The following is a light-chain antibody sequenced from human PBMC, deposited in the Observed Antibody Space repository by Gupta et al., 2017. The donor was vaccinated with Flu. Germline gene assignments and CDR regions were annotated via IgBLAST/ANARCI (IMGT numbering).Light chain of an antibody. CDR1: QSVSSN. CDR3: QQYNNWPPRDS. V-gene: IGKV3-15*01. Sequence: EIVMTQSPATLSVSPGKRATLSCRASQSVSSNLAWYQQKPGQAPRLLIYGASTRATGIPARFSGSGSGTEFTLTISSLQSEDFAVYYCQQYNNWPPRDSFGQGTKLEIK. J-gene: IGKJ2*03. CDR2: GAS.